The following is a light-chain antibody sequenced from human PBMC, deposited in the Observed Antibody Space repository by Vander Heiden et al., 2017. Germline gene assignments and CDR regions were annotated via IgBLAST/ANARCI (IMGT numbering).Light chain of an antibody. CDR1: KLGDKY. Sequence: SYELTQPPSVSVSPGQTASITCSGDKLGDKYACWYQQKPGQSPVLVIYQDSKRPSGIPERFSGSNSGNTATLTISGTQAMDEADYYCQAWDSSVWVFGGGTKLTGL. CDR2: QDS. J-gene: IGLJ3*02. CDR3: QAWDSSVWV. V-gene: IGLV3-1*01.